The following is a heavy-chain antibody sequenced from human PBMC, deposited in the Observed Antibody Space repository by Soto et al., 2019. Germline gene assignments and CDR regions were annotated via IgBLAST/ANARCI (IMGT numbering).Heavy chain of an antibody. J-gene: IGHJ6*02. CDR2: VYHSGTT. CDR3: ARGEDAFFYYGLDV. CDR1: GVSITGSY. Sequence: LSLTCSVSGVSITGSYWSWIRQPPGKTLEWIGYVYHSGTTTYNPSLKSRVSISVDTSKNQFSLRLTSVTAADTAVYYCARGEDAFFYYGLDVWGQGITVTVSS. V-gene: IGHV4-59*01.